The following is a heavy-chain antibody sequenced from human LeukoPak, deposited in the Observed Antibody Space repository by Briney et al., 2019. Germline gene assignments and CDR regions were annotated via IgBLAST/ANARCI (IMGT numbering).Heavy chain of an antibody. Sequence: GGSLRLSCAASGFTFSSYWMSWVRPAPGKGLEWVANIKQDGSEKYYVDSVKGRFTISRDNAKNSLYLQMNSLRAEDTAVYYCARDRINYGDYGTYFDYWGLGTLVTVSS. CDR1: GFTFSSYW. J-gene: IGHJ4*02. CDR2: IKQDGSEK. CDR3: ARDRINYGDYGTYFDY. D-gene: IGHD4-17*01. V-gene: IGHV3-7*01.